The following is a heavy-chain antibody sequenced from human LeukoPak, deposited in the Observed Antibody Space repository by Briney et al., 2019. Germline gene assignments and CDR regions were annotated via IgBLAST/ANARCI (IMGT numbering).Heavy chain of an antibody. CDR2: ISYDGSNK. V-gene: IGHV3-30*18. D-gene: IGHD6-13*01. J-gene: IGHJ4*02. CDR3: AKVEVSSWFTFDY. CDR1: GFFG. Sequence: GGSLRLSCAASGFFGMHWVRQAPGKGLEWVAVISYDGSNKYYADSVKGRFTISRDNSKNTLYLQMNSLRAEDTAVYYCAKVEVSSWFTFDYWGQGTLVTVS.